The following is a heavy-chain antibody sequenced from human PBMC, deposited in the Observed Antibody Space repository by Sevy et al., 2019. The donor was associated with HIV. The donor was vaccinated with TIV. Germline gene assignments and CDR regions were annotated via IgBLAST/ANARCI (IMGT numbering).Heavy chain of an antibody. D-gene: IGHD2-21*02. CDR1: GFTFSSYA. J-gene: IGHJ4*02. CDR3: ARGGGYCGGDCYSIDY. CDR2: IWYDGTIK. Sequence: VGSLRLSCAASGFTFSSYAMHWVRQAPGKGLEWVALIWYDGTIKYYADSVKGRFTISRDNSKDTLFLQMNSLTPEDTAVYYCARGGGYCGGDCYSIDYWGQGSLVTVSS. V-gene: IGHV3-30*04.